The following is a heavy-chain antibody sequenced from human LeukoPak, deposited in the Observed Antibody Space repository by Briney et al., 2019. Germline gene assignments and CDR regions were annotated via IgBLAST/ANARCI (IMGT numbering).Heavy chain of an antibody. CDR2: IYYSGST. D-gene: IGHD6-13*01. CDR1: GGSISSYY. CDR3: ASVYSSRTYWFDP. Sequence: SETLSLTCTVSGGSISSYYWSWIRQPPGKGLEWIGYIYYSGSTNYNPSLKSRVTISVDTSKNQLSLKLSSVTAADTAVYYCASVYSSRTYWFDPWGQGTLVTVSS. J-gene: IGHJ5*02. V-gene: IGHV4-59*01.